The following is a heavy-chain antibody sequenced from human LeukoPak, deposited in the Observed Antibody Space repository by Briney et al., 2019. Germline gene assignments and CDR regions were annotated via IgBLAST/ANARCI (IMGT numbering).Heavy chain of an antibody. D-gene: IGHD3-3*01. CDR1: GGSISSYY. CDR2: IYYSGST. CDR3: ARGGPNYYDFWSGYYYYGMDV. V-gene: IGHV4-59*08. Sequence: PSETLSLTCTVSGGSISSYYWSWIRQPPGKGLEWIGYIYYSGSTNYNPSLKSRVTISVDTSKNQFSLKLSSVTAADAAVYYCARGGPNYYDFWSGYYYYGMDVWGQGTTVTVSS. J-gene: IGHJ6*02.